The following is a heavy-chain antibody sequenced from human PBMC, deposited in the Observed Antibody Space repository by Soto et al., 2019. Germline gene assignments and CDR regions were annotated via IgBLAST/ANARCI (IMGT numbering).Heavy chain of an antibody. Sequence: QVQLVQSGAEVKKPGASVKVSCKASGYTFTSYGISWVRQAPGQGLEWMGWISAYNGNTNYAQKLQGRVTMTTDTSTSTAYMELRSLRSDDTAVYYCARDYPSMITFGGVIVFDYWGQGTLVTVSS. CDR2: ISAYNGNT. D-gene: IGHD3-16*02. CDR1: GYTFTSYG. J-gene: IGHJ4*02. CDR3: ARDYPSMITFGGVIVFDY. V-gene: IGHV1-18*01.